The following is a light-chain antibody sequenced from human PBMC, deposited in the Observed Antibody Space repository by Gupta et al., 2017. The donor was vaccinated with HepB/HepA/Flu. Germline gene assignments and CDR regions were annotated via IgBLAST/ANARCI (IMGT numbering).Light chain of an antibody. Sequence: DFVMTQTPLSLFVTPGQPASISCKSGQSLLHSDGKTYLSWYLQKAGQPPQFLIYEVSNRFSGAPDRFSGSGSGTDFTLKISRVEAEDVGVYYCMQSKQFPWTFGQGTKVEIK. CDR2: EVS. CDR1: QSLLHSDGKTY. CDR3: MQSKQFPWT. V-gene: IGKV2D-29*01. J-gene: IGKJ1*01.